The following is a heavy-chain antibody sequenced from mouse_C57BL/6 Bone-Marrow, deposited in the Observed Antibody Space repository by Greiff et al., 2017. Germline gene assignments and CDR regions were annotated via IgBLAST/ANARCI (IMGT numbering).Heavy chain of an antibody. CDR2: IYPGCGST. CDR3: ASRYGYYYAMDY. V-gene: IGHV1-55*01. CDR1: GYTFTSYW. D-gene: IGHD2-10*02. J-gene: IGHJ4*01. Sequence: QVQLKQPGAELVKPGASVKMSCKASGYTFTSYWLTWVKQRPGQGLAWIGDIYPGCGSTNYNEKFKSKATLTVDTSSSTAYMQLSSLTSEDSAVYYCASRYGYYYAMDYWGQGTSVTVSS.